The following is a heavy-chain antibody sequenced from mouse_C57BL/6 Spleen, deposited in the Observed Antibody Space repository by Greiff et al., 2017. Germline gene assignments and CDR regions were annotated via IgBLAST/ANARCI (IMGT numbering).Heavy chain of an antibody. CDR3: ARRNDYDGEYFDY. D-gene: IGHD2-4*01. J-gene: IGHJ2*01. V-gene: IGHV5-12*01. CDR2: ISNGGGST. CDR1: GFTFSDYY. Sequence: EVMLVESGGGLVQPGGSLKLSCAASGFTFSDYYMYWVRQTPEKRLEWVAYISNGGGSTYYPDTVKGRFTISRDNAKNTLYLQMSRLKSEDTAMYYCARRNDYDGEYFDYWGQGTTLTVSS.